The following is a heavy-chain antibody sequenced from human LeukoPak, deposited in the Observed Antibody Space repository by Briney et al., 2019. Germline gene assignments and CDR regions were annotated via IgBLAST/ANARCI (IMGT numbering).Heavy chain of an antibody. CDR1: GFTFSSYW. D-gene: IGHD3-22*01. CDR2: INSDGSST. V-gene: IGHV3-74*01. J-gene: IGHJ4*02. CDR3: ARDHYDTPTGY. Sequence: GGSLRLSCAASGFTFSSYWMHWVRQAPGKGLLWVSRINSDGSSTSYADSVKGRFTISRDNAKNTLYLQMNSLRAEDTAVYYCARDHYDTPTGYWGQGTLVTVSS.